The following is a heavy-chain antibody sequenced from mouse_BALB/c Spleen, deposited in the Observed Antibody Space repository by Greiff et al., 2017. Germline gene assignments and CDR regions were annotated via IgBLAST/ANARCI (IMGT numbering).Heavy chain of an antibody. CDR2: INTGSGGT. Sequence: VQLVESGAELVRPGTSVKVSCKATGYAFTNYLIEWVKQRPGQGLEWIGEINTGSGGTNYNEKFKGKATMTADKSSSTSDMQISSMTSDDSAVYYCARSYWYDHHYAMDYWGQGTAVTVSS. D-gene: IGHD2-14*01. V-gene: IGHV1-54*01. J-gene: IGHJ4*01. CDR3: ARSYWYDHHYAMDY. CDR1: GYAFTNYL.